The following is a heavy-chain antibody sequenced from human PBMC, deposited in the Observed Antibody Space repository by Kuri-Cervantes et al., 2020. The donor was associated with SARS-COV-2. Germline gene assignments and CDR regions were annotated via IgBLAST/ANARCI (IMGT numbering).Heavy chain of an antibody. Sequence: GGSLRLSCAASGFTFSSYSMNWVRQAPGKGLGWVSYISSSSSTIYYADSVKGRFTISRDNAKNSLYLQMNSLRDEDTAVYYCARGYCSSTSCPPYYYYGMDVWGQGTTVTVSS. D-gene: IGHD2-2*01. CDR2: ISSSSSTI. J-gene: IGHJ6*02. CDR3: ARGYCSSTSCPPYYYYGMDV. CDR1: GFTFSSYS. V-gene: IGHV3-48*02.